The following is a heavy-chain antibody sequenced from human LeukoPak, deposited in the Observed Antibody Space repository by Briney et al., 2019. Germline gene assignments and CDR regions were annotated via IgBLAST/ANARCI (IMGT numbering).Heavy chain of an antibody. CDR2: ISGSGGTT. CDR3: AKDRNYDFTVDAFDI. CDR1: GFTFSSYA. D-gene: IGHD3-3*01. J-gene: IGHJ3*02. Sequence: GGSLRLSCAASGFTFSSYAMSWVRQAPGKGLEWVSTISGSGGTTYYADSVKGRFTISRDNSKNTLHLQMNSLRAEDTAVYYCAKDRNYDFTVDAFDIWGQGTMVTVSS. V-gene: IGHV3-23*01.